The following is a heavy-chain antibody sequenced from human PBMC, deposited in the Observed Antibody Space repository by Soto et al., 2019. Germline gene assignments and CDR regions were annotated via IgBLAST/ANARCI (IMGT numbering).Heavy chain of an antibody. CDR1: GGSFSGYY. Sequence: QVQLQQWGAGLLKPSETLSLTCAVYGGSFSGYYWSWIRQPPGKGLEWIGEVNHSGSTNYNPSLKSRVTILEDTAKNQVTLKLSSVTAADTAVYYCARGECSGGHCCFFDMWGQGTMVTVSS. CDR3: ARGECSGGHCCFFDM. CDR2: VNHSGST. J-gene: IGHJ3*02. V-gene: IGHV4-34*01. D-gene: IGHD2-15*01.